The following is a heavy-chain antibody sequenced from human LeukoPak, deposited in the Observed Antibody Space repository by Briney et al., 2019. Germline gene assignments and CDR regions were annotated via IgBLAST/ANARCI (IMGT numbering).Heavy chain of an antibody. J-gene: IGHJ5*02. CDR3: AREWVEWYSSSWHGWEKLNWFDP. CDR1: GYTFTSYD. V-gene: IGHV1-8*01. D-gene: IGHD6-13*01. CDR2: MNPNSGNT. Sequence: GASVKVSCKASGYTFTSYDINWVGQATGQGLEWMGWMNPNSGNTGYAQKFQGRVTMTRNTSISTAYMELSSLRSEDTAVYYCAREWVEWYSSSWHGWEKLNWFDPWGQGTLVTVSS.